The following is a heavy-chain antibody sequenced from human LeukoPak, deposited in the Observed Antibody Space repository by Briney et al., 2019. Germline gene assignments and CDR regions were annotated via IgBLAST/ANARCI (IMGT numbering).Heavy chain of an antibody. Sequence: PGGSLRLSCAASGFTFSTYGMHWVRQAPGKGLEWVAVIWYDGSDKYYADSVKGRFTISRDNSKNTLYLQMNSLRVEDTAIYYCARDESGGGVPLYYFNYWGQGTLVTVSS. CDR3: ARDESGGGVPLYYFNY. D-gene: IGHD6-25*01. CDR1: GFTFSTYG. V-gene: IGHV3-33*01. CDR2: IWYDGSDK. J-gene: IGHJ4*02.